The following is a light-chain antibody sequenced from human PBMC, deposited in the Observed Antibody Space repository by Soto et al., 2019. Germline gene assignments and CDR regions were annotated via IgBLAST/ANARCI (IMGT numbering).Light chain of an antibody. Sequence: IQLTQSPPSLSASVGDRVTITCRASQDIAIYLAWYQQKPGEAPNLLIHTASTLHGGVPSRFSGSGSGTDFTLTITSLQAEDFGSYYCQHMRTFGQGTKVDIK. CDR1: QDIAIY. CDR3: QHMRT. V-gene: IGKV1-9*01. CDR2: TAS. J-gene: IGKJ1*01.